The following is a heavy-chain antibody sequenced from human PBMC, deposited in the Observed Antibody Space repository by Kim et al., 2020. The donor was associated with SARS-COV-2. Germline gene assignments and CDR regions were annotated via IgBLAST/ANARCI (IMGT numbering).Heavy chain of an antibody. V-gene: IGHV1-2*02. CDR3: ARDLLGATDY. J-gene: IGHJ4*02. CDR2: GT. Sequence: GTNYAQKLQGRVTMTGDTSISTAYMELSRLRSDDTAVYYCARDLLGATDYWGQGTLVTVSS. D-gene: IGHD1-26*01.